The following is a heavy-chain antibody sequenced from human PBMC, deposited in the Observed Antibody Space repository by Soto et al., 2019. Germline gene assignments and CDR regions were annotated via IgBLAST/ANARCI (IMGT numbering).Heavy chain of an antibody. CDR3: ARDKYDFWSGAPLGGDAFDI. V-gene: IGHV3-48*01. CDR2: ISSSSSTI. Sequence: PGGSLRLSCAASGFTFSSYSMNWVRQAPGKGLEWVSYISSSSSTIYYADSVKGRFTISRDNAKNSLYLQMNSLRAEDTAVYYCARDKYDFWSGAPLGGDAFDIWGQGTMVTVSS. CDR1: GFTFSSYS. J-gene: IGHJ3*02. D-gene: IGHD3-3*01.